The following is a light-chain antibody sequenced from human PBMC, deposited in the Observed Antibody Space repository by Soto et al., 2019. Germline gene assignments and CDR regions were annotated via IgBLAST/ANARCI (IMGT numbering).Light chain of an antibody. Sequence: IQMTQFPSSLSASVGDRVTITCRASQGIRNDLAWYQQKPGKAPKRLIYAASSLQSGGPSRFSGSGSGTEFTLAISSLQPEDVSTFYCLQHSTCPLTFGQGTKVELK. CDR3: LQHSTCPLT. J-gene: IGKJ1*01. CDR1: QGIRND. CDR2: AAS. V-gene: IGKV1-17*01.